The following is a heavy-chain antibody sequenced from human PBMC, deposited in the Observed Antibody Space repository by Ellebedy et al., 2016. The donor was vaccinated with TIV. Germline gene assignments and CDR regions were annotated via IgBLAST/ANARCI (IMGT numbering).Heavy chain of an antibody. J-gene: IGHJ6*03. V-gene: IGHV3-23*01. D-gene: IGHD1-26*01. CDR1: GFTFSSYA. CDR2: ISGSGGST. Sequence: GESLKISXAASGFTFSSYAMSWVRQAPGKGLEWVSAISGSGGSTYYADSVKGRFTISRDNSKNTLYLQMNSLRAEDTAVYYCAKPFGFKHWEPNYYYYMDVWGKGTTVTVSS. CDR3: AKPFGFKHWEPNYYYYMDV.